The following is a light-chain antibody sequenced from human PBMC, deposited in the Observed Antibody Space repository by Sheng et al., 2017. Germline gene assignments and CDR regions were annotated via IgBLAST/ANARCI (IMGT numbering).Light chain of an antibody. CDR1: KLGDKY. CDR3: QAWDSSTIV. Sequence: SYELTQPPSVSVSPGQTASITCSGDKLGDKYACWYQQKPGQSPVLVIYQDNRRPSGIPERFSGSNAGNTATLTITGTRALDEADYYCQAWDSSTIVFGAGTTVTVL. CDR2: QDN. J-gene: IGLJ1*01. V-gene: IGLV3-1*01.